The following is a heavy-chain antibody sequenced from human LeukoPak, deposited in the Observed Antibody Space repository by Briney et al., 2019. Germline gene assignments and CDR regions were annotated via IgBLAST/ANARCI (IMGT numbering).Heavy chain of an antibody. D-gene: IGHD6-13*01. V-gene: IGHV4-59*01. CDR3: ARALQPGVYAFDI. Sequence: SGTLSLTCTVSGVSISSYFWTWIRQPPGEGPEWIGYIYYSGSTNYNPSLKSRATISVDTSKNQFSLKLSSVTAADTAVYYCARALQPGVYAFDIWGQGTMVTVSS. J-gene: IGHJ3*02. CDR1: GVSISSYF. CDR2: IYYSGST.